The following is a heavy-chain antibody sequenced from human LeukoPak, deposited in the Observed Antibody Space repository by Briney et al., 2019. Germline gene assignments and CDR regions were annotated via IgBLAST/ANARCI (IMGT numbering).Heavy chain of an antibody. D-gene: IGHD3-3*01. V-gene: IGHV3-21*01. J-gene: IGHJ4*02. Sequence: GGSLRLSCAASGFTFSSYSMNWVRQAPGKGLEWVSSISSSSTYIYYADSVKGRFTISRDNAKNSLYLQMNSLRAEDTAVYYCARGPYDFWSGYQDYWGQGTLVAVSS. CDR3: ARGPYDFWSGYQDY. CDR1: GFTFSSYS. CDR2: ISSSSTYI.